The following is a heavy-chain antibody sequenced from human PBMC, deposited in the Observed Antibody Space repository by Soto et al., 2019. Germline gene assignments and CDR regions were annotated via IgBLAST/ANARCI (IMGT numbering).Heavy chain of an antibody. V-gene: IGHV4-61*01. CDR1: GDSLSRNSYF. Sequence: SETLSLTCNVSGDSLSRNSYFWNWLRQPPGKGLEWIGYVSSAGKTKYNPSLEGRVTISVDTSKSHFSLKLTSVTSADTAVYFCEREWEILPYYVMDVWGQGPRSPSP. J-gene: IGHJ6*02. CDR3: EREWEILPYYVMDV. D-gene: IGHD1-26*01. CDR2: VSSAGKT.